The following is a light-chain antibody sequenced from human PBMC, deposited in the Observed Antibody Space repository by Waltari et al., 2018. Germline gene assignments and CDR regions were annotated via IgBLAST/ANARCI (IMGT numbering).Light chain of an antibody. J-gene: IGLJ2*01. CDR2: EVS. Sequence: QSALAQPPSASGSPGQSVTISCTGTSSDVGGYNYVSWYQQHPGKAPKLMIYEVSKRPSGVPDRFAGSKSGNTASLTVSVLQAEDEAAYYCSSYAGSNFVVFGGGTKVTVL. V-gene: IGLV2-8*01. CDR1: SSDVGGYNY. CDR3: SSYAGSNFVV.